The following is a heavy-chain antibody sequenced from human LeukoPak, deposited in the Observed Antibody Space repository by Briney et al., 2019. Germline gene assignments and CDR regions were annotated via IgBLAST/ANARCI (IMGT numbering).Heavy chain of an antibody. CDR2: IYSGGST. CDR1: GFTVSSNY. V-gene: IGHV3-53*01. CDR3: ARDLTGRGYDYYYYYMDV. D-gene: IGHD5-12*01. Sequence: GGSLRLSCAASGFTVSSNYMSWVRQAPGKGLEWVSVIYSGGSTYYADSVNGRFTISRDNSKNTLYLQMNSLRAEDTAVYYCARDLTGRGYDYYYYYMDVWGKGTTVTVSS. J-gene: IGHJ6*03.